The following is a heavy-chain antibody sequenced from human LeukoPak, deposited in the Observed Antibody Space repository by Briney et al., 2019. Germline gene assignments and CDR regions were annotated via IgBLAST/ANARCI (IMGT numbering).Heavy chain of an antibody. CDR1: GYTFTDYY. J-gene: IGHJ4*02. Sequence: ASVKVSCKTSGYTFTDYYLYWVRQAPGQGLEWMGWIKTDTGDAKYSPNFQDRVTMTRDTSVNTAILELNRLTSDDSAVYYCVTGEKEDCYPLGCHSSSHDYWGQGTLVTVSS. CDR3: VTGEKEDCYPLGCHSSSHDY. D-gene: IGHD2-21*02. CDR2: IKTDTGDA. V-gene: IGHV1-2*02.